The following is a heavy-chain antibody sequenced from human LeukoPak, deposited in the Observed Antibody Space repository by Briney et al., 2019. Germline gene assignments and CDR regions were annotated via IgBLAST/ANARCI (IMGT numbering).Heavy chain of an antibody. J-gene: IGHJ4*02. CDR2: SKGDGSST. D-gene: IGHD4-17*01. CDR3: ARASTTVPNLLDH. Sequence: PGGSLRLSCAASGFTFSTSWMHWVRQAPGKGLGWVARSKGDGSSTIYADSVKGRFTISRDNSKNTLYLQTSSLRAEDTAVYYCARASTTVPNLLDHWGRGTLVTVSS. V-gene: IGHV3-74*01. CDR1: GFTFSTSW.